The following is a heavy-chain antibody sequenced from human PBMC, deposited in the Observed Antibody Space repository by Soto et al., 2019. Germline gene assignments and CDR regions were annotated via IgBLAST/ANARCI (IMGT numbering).Heavy chain of an antibody. V-gene: IGHV3-30*18. J-gene: IGHJ4*02. Sequence: QVQLVESGGGVVQPGRSLRLSCAASGFTFSSYGMHWVRQAPGKGLEWVAVISYDGSNKYYADSVKGRFTISRDNSKNTLYLQMNSLRAEDTAVYYCAKDTYNWNDGYFDYWGQGTLVTVSS. CDR3: AKDTYNWNDGYFDY. D-gene: IGHD1-1*01. CDR1: GFTFSSYG. CDR2: ISYDGSNK.